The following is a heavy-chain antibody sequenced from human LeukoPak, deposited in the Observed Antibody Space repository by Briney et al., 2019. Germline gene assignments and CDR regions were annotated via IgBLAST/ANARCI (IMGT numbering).Heavy chain of an antibody. CDR1: SNYA. CDR2: ISGSGGST. Sequence: GGSLRLSCAAFSNYAMSWVRQAPGKGLEWVSAISGSGGSTYYADSVKGRFTISRDNSKNTLYLQMNSLRAEDTAVYYCAKDGYYDSSGYWGQGTLVTVSS. V-gene: IGHV3-23*01. D-gene: IGHD3-22*01. J-gene: IGHJ4*02. CDR3: AKDGYYDSSGY.